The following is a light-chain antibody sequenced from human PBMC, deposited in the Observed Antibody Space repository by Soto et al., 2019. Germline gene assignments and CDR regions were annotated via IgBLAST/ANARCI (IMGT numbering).Light chain of an antibody. CDR1: QTVSNNF. V-gene: IGKV3-20*01. CDR2: GAS. J-gene: IGKJ4*01. Sequence: IVLTQSPGTLSLSPGERATLSCRASQTVSNNFLAWYQEKPGRGPRLLIYGASTRATGIPDRLSGSGSGTDFTLTISRLEPEDFAVYYCRQYGRSLEFAVGGGTKVEIK. CDR3: RQYGRSLEFA.